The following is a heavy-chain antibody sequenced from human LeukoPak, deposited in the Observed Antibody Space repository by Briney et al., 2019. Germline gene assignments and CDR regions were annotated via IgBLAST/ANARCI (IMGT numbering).Heavy chain of an antibody. CDR1: GFTFSDYY. Sequence: GGSLRLSCAASGFTFSDYYMSWIRQAPGKGLEWVSYISSSGNIVYYTDSVKGRFTISRDNAKNSLYLQMKSLRAEDTAVYYCARERSGSYYYFDYWGQGTLVTVSS. J-gene: IGHJ4*02. CDR2: ISSSGNIV. D-gene: IGHD1-26*01. CDR3: ARERSGSYYYFDY. V-gene: IGHV3-11*04.